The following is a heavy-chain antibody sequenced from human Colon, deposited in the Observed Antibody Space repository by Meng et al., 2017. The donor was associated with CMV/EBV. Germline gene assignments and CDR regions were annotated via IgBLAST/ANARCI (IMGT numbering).Heavy chain of an antibody. CDR1: GFTFSDYA. D-gene: IGHD6-13*01. J-gene: IGHJ4*02. CDR2: ISYDGNHT. Sequence: GESLKISCAASGFTFSDYAVHWVRQAPGQGLEWVAHISYDGNHTYYADSMKGRFTISRDNSKNTLYLQVDSLRPDDTATYYCAGTIAAAGLDSWGQGTRVTSPQ. V-gene: IGHV3-30*04. CDR3: AGTIAAAGLDS.